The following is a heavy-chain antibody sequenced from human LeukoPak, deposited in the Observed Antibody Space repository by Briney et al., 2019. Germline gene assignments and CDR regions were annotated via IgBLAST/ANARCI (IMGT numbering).Heavy chain of an antibody. CDR2: IYYSGST. CDR1: GGSVRSDSYY. J-gene: IGHJ3*02. V-gene: IGHV4-61*01. Sequence: SETLSLTCTVSGGSVRSDSYYWSWIRQPPGKGLEWIGYIYYSGSTNYNPSLKSRVTISVDTSKNQFSLKLSSVTAADTAVYYCARGGFGEGAFDIWGQGTMVTVSS. CDR3: ARGGFGEGAFDI. D-gene: IGHD2-21*01.